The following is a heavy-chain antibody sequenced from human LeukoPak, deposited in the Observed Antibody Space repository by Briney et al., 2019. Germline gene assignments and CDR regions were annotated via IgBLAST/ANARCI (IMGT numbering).Heavy chain of an antibody. D-gene: IGHD5-12*01. CDR2: IYYSGST. J-gene: IGHJ3*02. V-gene: IGHV4-59*01. CDR3: ARVRSGYGSLDAFDI. CDR1: GFTFDDYA. Sequence: LRLSCAASGFTFDDYAMHWVRQAPGKGLEWIGYIYYSGSTNYNPSLKSRVTISVDTSKNQFSLKLSSVTAADTAVYYCARVRSGYGSLDAFDIWGQGTMVTVSS.